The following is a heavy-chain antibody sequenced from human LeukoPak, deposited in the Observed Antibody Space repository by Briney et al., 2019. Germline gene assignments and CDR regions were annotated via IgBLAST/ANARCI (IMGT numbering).Heavy chain of an antibody. D-gene: IGHD5-18*01. CDR3: ARALGYSYGYVVGY. J-gene: IGHJ4*02. CDR2: ISSSSGTI. V-gene: IGHV3-48*01. CDR1: GFIFSNYN. Sequence: GGSLRLSCAASGFIFSNYNMNWVRQTPGKGLEWVSYISSSSGTIYYADSVKGRFTISGDNAKNSLVLQMNSLRAEDTGAYYCARALGYSYGYVVGYWGQGTLVTVSS.